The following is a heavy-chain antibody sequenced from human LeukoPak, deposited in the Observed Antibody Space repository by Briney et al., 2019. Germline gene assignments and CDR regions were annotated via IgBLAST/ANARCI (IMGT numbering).Heavy chain of an antibody. D-gene: IGHD2-2*01. J-gene: IGHJ6*03. V-gene: IGHV4-59*01. CDR1: GGSIGSYY. CDR3: ARVSRDDIVVVPAATDAFYYMDV. Sequence: SETLSLTCTVSGGSIGSYYWSWIRQPPGKGLEWIGYIYYSGSTNYNPSLKSRVTISVDTSKNQFSLKLGSVTAADTAVYYCARVSRDDIVVVPAATDAFYYMDVWGKGTTVTVSS. CDR2: IYYSGST.